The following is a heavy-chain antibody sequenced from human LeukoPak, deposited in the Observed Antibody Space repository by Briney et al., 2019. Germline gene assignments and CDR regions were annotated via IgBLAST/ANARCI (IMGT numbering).Heavy chain of an antibody. Sequence: QPGGSLRLSCAASGFTFSSYAMSWIRQAPGKGLEWVAVIWYDGSNKYYADSVKGRFTISRDNPKNTLYLQMNSLRAEDTAVYYCARESARSYYFDYWGQGTLVTVSS. D-gene: IGHD6-6*01. CDR3: ARESARSYYFDY. CDR2: IWYDGSNK. V-gene: IGHV3-33*08. J-gene: IGHJ4*02. CDR1: GFTFSSYA.